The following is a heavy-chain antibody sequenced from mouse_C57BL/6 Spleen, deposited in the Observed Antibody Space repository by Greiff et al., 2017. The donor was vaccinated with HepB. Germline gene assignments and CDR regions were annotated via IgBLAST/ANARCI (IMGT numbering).Heavy chain of an antibody. Sequence: QVQLQQPGAELVRPGSSVKLSCKASGYTFTSYWMNWVKQRPIQGLEWIGNIYPADSETHYNQKFKDKATMTVDKSSSTAYMQLSSLTSEYSAVYFCARKSTVVGYFALDYWGQGTTLTVSS. CDR2: IYPADSET. CDR3: ARKSTVVGYFALDY. J-gene: IGHJ4*01. D-gene: IGHD1-1*01. CDR1: GYTFTSYW. V-gene: IGHV1-52*01.